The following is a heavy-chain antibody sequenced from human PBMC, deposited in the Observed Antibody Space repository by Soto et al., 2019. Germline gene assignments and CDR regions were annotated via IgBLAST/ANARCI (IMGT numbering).Heavy chain of an antibody. V-gene: IGHV3-21*01. CDR2: ISSSSSYI. CDR1: GFTFSSYS. D-gene: IGHD3-22*01. CDR3: ARVGRGDYSDYYRMDV. Sequence: GGSLRLSCAASGFTFSSYSMNWVRQAPGKGLEWVSSISSSSSYIYYADSVKGRFTISRDNAKNSLYLQMNSLRAEDTAVYYCARVGRGDYSDYYRMDVWGHGTTVTVSS. J-gene: IGHJ6*02.